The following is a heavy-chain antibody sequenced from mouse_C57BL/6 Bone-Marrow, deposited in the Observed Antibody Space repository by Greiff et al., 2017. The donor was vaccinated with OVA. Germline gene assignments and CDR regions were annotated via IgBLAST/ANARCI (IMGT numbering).Heavy chain of an antibody. CDR3: TTWSLFDY. J-gene: IGHJ2*01. CDR2: IDPENGDT. Sequence: VHVKQSGAELVRPGASVKLSCTASGFNIKDDYMHWVKQRPEQGLEWIGWIDPENGDTEYASKFQGKATITADTSSNTAYLQLSSLTSEDTAVYYCTTWSLFDYWGQGTTLTVSS. CDR1: GFNIKDDY. V-gene: IGHV14-4*01. D-gene: IGHD6-1*01.